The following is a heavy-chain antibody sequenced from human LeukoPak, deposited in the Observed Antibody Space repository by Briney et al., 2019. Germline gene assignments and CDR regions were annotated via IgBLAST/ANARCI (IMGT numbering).Heavy chain of an antibody. J-gene: IGHJ4*02. Sequence: PGGSLRLSCAASGFTFDDYAMHWVRQAPGKGPEWVAGINWNSGSIGYADFVKGRFTISRDNAKNYLYLQLNSLRAEDTALYYCAKDKEDSRGYYYVFDFWGQGTLVTASS. D-gene: IGHD3-22*01. CDR1: GFTFDDYA. CDR3: AKDKEDSRGYYYVFDF. CDR2: INWNSGSI. V-gene: IGHV3-9*01.